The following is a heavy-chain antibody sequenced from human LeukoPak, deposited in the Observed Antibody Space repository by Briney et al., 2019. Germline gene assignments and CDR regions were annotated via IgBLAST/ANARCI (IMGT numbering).Heavy chain of an antibody. V-gene: IGHV3-30*18. CDR3: AKVDDISAVFDY. CDR2: ISYDGSNK. D-gene: IGHD3-9*01. Sequence: GRSLRLSCAASGFTFSSYGMHWVRLAPGKGLEWVAVISYDGSNKYYADSVKGRFTISRDNSKNTLYLQMNSLRAEDTAVYYCAKVDDISAVFDYWGQGTLVTVSS. CDR1: GFTFSSYG. J-gene: IGHJ4*02.